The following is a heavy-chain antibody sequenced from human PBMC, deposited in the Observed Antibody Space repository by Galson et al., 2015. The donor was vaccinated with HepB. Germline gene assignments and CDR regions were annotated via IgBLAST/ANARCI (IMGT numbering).Heavy chain of an antibody. D-gene: IGHD6-13*01. CDR1: GFTFSSYA. V-gene: IGHV3-30-3*01. J-gene: IGHJ4*02. Sequence: CAASGFTFSSYAMHWVRQAPGKGLEWVAVISYDGSNKYYADSVKGRFTISRDNSKNTLYLQMNSLRAEDTAVYYCARAPYWGYSSSWYPDYWGQGTLVTVSS. CDR2: ISYDGSNK. CDR3: ARAPYWGYSSSWYPDY.